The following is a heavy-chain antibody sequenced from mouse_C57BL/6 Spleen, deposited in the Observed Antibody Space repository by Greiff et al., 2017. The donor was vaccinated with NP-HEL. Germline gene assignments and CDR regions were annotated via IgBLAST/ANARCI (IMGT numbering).Heavy chain of an antibody. CDR2: IRNKANGYTT. Sequence: VQLKESGGGLVQPGGSLSLSCAASGFTFTDYYMSWVRQPPGKALEWLGFIRNKANGYTTEYSASVKGRFTISRDNSQSILYLQMNALRAEDSATYYCARLLDDYDLYYAMDYWGQGTSVTVSS. D-gene: IGHD2-4*01. V-gene: IGHV7-3*01. CDR3: ARLLDDYDLYYAMDY. CDR1: GFTFTDYY. J-gene: IGHJ4*01.